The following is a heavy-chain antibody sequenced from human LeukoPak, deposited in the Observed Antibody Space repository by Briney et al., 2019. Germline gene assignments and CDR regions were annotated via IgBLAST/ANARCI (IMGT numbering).Heavy chain of an antibody. V-gene: IGHV4-4*09. D-gene: IGHD2-2*01. J-gene: IGHJ6*03. CDR1: GGSISSYY. CDR2: IYTSGGT. Sequence: PSETLSLTCTVSGGSISSYYWSWIRQPPGNGLEWIGDIYTSGGTNYNPSLKSRVTISVDRSKNHFSLRLRSVTAADTAVYYCARLLSYCSGTSCYYMDVWGKGTTVTVSS. CDR3: ARLLSYCSGTSCYYMDV.